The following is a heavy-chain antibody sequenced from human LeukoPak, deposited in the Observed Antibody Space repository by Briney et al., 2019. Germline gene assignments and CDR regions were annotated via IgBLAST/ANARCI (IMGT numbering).Heavy chain of an antibody. CDR3: ARELEAEEEGLST. Sequence: GGSLRLSCAASGFTFSTYAMSWVRQAPGKELEWVSAINSGGSTYYADSLKGRFTISRDNSKNMLYLQMNSLRPEDTAVYYCARELEAEEEGLSTWGQGTLVTVSS. J-gene: IGHJ5*02. CDR1: GFTFSTYA. D-gene: IGHD1-7*01. CDR2: INSGGST. V-gene: IGHV3-23*01.